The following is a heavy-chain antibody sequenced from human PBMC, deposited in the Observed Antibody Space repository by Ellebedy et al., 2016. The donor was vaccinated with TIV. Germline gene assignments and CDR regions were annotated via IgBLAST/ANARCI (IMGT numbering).Heavy chain of an antibody. CDR1: GFTFSSYW. CDR2: IRQDGNDK. D-gene: IGHD4-17*01. V-gene: IGHV3-7*01. Sequence: GGSLRLSCAASGFTFSSYWMSWVRQAPGKGLEWVANIRQDGNDKYYVDSVKGRFTISRDNAKNSLYLQMNSLRAEDTALYYCATDGSYGDHAYPMHAFEIWGQGTMVTVSS. CDR3: ATDGSYGDHAYPMHAFEI. J-gene: IGHJ3*02.